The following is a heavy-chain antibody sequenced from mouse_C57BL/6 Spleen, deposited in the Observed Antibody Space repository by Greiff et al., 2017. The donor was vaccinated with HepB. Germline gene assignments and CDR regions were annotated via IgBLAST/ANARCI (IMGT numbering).Heavy chain of an antibody. CDR1: GFSLTSYG. J-gene: IGHJ4*01. V-gene: IGHV2-6-1*01. CDR2: IWSDGST. Sequence: QVQLQQSGPGLLALSQSLSITCTVSGFSLTSYGVHWVRQPPGKGLEWRVVIWSDGSTTYNSALNSRLCISKDNSKSKVFLIMNSLQTDDTAMYYRARHFAGGYAMDYWSQGTSATVSS. CDR3: ARHFAGGYAMDY.